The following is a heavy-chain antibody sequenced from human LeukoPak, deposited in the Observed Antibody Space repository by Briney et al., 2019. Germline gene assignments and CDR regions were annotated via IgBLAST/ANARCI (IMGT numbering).Heavy chain of an antibody. Sequence: PSETLSLTCTVSGGSISSSSYYWGWIRQPPGKGLEWIGSIYYSGSTYYNPSLKSRVTISVDTSKNQFPLKLSSVTAADTAVYYCARHRDGDLDYWGQGTLVTVSS. CDR1: GGSISSSSYY. D-gene: IGHD4-17*01. CDR2: IYYSGST. V-gene: IGHV4-39*01. J-gene: IGHJ4*02. CDR3: ARHRDGDLDY.